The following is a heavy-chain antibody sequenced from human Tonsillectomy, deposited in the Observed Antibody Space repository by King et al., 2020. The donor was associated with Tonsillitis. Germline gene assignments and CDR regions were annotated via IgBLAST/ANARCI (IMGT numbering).Heavy chain of an antibody. CDR1: GFTISGSW. CDR2: MNMDGSTR. CDR3: VSWSSCHEYY. J-gene: IGHJ4*02. Sequence: VQLVESGGGLVQPGGSLRLSCVASGFTISGSWMHWARHSPGKGLMWVSRMNMDGSTRTYAESVKGRFTISRDKAKNTLYMEMNSLRAEDTAVYYCVSWSSCHEYYWGQGTLVTVSS. D-gene: IGHD6-13*01. V-gene: IGHV3-74*01.